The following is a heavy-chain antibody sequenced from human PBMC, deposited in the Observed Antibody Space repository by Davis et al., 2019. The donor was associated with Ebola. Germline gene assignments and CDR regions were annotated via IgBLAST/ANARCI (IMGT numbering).Heavy chain of an antibody. Sequence: GESLKISCAASGFTFSSYGMHWVRQAPGKGLEWVAVIWYDGSNKYYADSVKGRFTISRYNSKNTLYLQMNSLRAEDTAVYYCARDKVTIFGVVSPIDIWGQGTMVTVSS. D-gene: IGHD3-3*01. J-gene: IGHJ3*02. V-gene: IGHV3-33*01. CDR2: IWYDGSNK. CDR3: ARDKVTIFGVVSPIDI. CDR1: GFTFSSYG.